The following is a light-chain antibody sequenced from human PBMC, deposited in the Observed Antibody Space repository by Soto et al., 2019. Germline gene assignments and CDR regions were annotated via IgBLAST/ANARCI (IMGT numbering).Light chain of an antibody. Sequence: SYVLTQPPSVSLAPGQTARITCGGNNIGSKSVNWYQQKPGQAPVLVVYDDTDRPSGIPDRFSGSKSGNTASLTISGLQAEDEADYYCCSYAGSYTNVFGTGTKVTVL. CDR3: CSYAGSYTNV. V-gene: IGLV3-21*02. CDR2: DDT. CDR1: NIGSKS. J-gene: IGLJ1*01.